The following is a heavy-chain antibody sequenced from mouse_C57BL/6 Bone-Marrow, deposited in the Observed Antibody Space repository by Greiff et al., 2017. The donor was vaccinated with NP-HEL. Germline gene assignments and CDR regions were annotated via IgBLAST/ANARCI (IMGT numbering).Heavy chain of an antibody. J-gene: IGHJ4*01. CDR2: ISYSGST. Sequence: EVQLQESGPGLAKPSQSLSLSCSVTGYSITGDYWNWIRKFPGNKLEYMGYISYSGSTHYYPSLKSRISITRDTSKNQYYLQLKSVTTEDTATYYCARYDWGAMDYWGQGTSVTVSS. D-gene: IGHD4-1*01. CDR1: GYSITGDY. V-gene: IGHV3-8*01. CDR3: ARYDWGAMDY.